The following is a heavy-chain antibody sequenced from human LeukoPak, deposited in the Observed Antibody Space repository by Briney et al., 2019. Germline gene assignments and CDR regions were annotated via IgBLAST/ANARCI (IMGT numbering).Heavy chain of an antibody. CDR3: AKDYRAHPLRPNWLDP. D-gene: IGHD1-26*01. J-gene: IGHJ5*02. Sequence: GGSLRLSCAASGFTVHSNYMSWVRQAPGKGLEWVSVIDRSGVTHYADSVKGRFTISRDNSKNMLYLQMNSLRVEDTGMYYCAKDYRAHPLRPNWLDPWGQGTLVTVSS. CDR2: IDRSGVT. V-gene: IGHV3-53*01. CDR1: GFTVHSNY.